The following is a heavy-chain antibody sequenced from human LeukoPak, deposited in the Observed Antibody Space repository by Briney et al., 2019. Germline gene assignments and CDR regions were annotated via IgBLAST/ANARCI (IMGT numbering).Heavy chain of an antibody. J-gene: IGHJ4*02. D-gene: IGHD4-11*01. V-gene: IGHV1-69*04. CDR1: GGTFSSSA. CDR2: IIPILAIA. CDR3: ATTITPGHSDY. Sequence: SVKVSCKASGGTFSSSAISWVRQAPGQGLEWMGRIIPILAIANYAQNFQGRVTMTADKSTSTAYMELSSLRSEDTAVYYCATTITPGHSDYWGQGTLVTVSS.